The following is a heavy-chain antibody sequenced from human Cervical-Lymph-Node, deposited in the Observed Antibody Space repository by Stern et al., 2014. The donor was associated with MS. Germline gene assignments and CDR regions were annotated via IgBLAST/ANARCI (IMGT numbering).Heavy chain of an antibody. CDR1: AYSFTSYP. Sequence: VQLVESGSELKKPGASVKVSCKASAYSFTSYPLNWVRQVPGQGLEWMGWINTNTGNPTYAQGFTGRFVFSLDTSVSTAYLQISSLKAEDTAIYYCARAKRDHTSGYYYYFDYWGQGTLVTVSS. CDR3: ARAKRDHTSGYYYYFDY. CDR2: INTNTGNP. D-gene: IGHD3-22*01. J-gene: IGHJ4*02. V-gene: IGHV7-4-1*02.